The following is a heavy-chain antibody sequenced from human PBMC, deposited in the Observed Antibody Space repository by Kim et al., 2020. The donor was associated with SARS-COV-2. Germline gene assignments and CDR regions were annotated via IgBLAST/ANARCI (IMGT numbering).Heavy chain of an antibody. D-gene: IGHD3-16*01. CDR1: GFTFTTFA. CDR3: ARSNGGSPIYLPSH. V-gene: IGHV3-30-3*01. J-gene: IGHJ1*01. CDR2: ISYDGRDK. Sequence: GGSLRLSCVTSGFTFTTFALYWARLAPGKGLDWVAVISYDGRDKYYADSVKDRFTISRDNYGNTVYLQMNSLRPDDTAVYYCARSNGGSPIYLPSHWGQG.